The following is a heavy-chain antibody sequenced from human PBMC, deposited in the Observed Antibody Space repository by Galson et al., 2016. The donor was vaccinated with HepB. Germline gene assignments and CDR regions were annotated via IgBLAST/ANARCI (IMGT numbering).Heavy chain of an antibody. Sequence: SLRLSCAASGFTFSGYYMTWIRQSPGKGLEWISYISSTGSAQFYADSVKGRFTVARDNAENSLSLEMDGLRVEDTAVYFCAREAPGRHFFDSWGQVTLVTVSS. J-gene: IGHJ4*02. D-gene: IGHD3-10*01. CDR3: AREAPGRHFFDS. CDR1: GFTFSGYY. V-gene: IGHV3-11*01. CDR2: ISSTGSAQ.